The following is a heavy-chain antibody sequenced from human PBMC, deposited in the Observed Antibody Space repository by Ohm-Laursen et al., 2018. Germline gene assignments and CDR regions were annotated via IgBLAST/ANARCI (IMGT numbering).Heavy chain of an antibody. V-gene: IGHV3-9*01. J-gene: IGHJ6*02. CDR3: ATAPSAVVATGIPKGMDV. Sequence: SLRLSCSAAGFTFDDYAMHWVRQAPGKGLEWVSGISWNSGSIGYADSVKGRFTISRDNAKNSLYLQMNSLRSEDTAVYYCATAPSAVVATGIPKGMDVWGQGTTVTVSS. CDR2: ISWNSGSI. D-gene: IGHD3-22*01. CDR1: GFTFDDYA.